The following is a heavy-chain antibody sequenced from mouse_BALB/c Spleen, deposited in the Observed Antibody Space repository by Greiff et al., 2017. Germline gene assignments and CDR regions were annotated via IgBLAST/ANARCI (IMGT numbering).Heavy chain of an antibody. J-gene: IGHJ3*01. CDR1: GYTFTSYT. CDR3: ARATDWDAAWFAD. V-gene: IGHV1-4*02. D-gene: IGHD4-1*01. Sequence: VQLQQSAAELARPGASVKMSCKASGYTFTSYTMHWVKQRPGQGLEWIGYINPSSGYTEYNQTFKDKTTLTADKSSSTAYMQLSSLTSEDSAVYYCARATDWDAAWFADWGQGTLVTVSA. CDR2: INPSSGYT.